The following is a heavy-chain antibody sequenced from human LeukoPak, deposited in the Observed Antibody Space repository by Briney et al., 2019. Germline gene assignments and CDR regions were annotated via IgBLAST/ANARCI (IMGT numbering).Heavy chain of an antibody. CDR3: AKTDLAAAGVGP. CDR1: AFPFSNHG. CDR2: IWYDGSNK. J-gene: IGHJ5*02. V-gene: IGHV3-33*06. D-gene: IGHD6-13*01. Sequence: PGGSLRLSCAASAFPFSNHGMHWVRQAPGKGLEWVAVIWYDGSNKYYADSVKGRFTISRDNSKNTVYLQMNSLRDEDTAVYYCAKTDLAAAGVGPWGQGTLVTVSS.